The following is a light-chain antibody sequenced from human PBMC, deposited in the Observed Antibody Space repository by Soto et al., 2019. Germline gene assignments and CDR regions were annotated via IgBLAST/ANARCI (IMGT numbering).Light chain of an antibody. Sequence: QSALTQPPCASGSPGQSVTISCTGTRSDVGGYNYVSWYQQHPGKAPKLMIYEVSKRPSGVPDRFSGSKSGNTASLTVSGLQAEDEADYYCSSYTGSIYVVFGGGTQLTVL. J-gene: IGLJ2*01. V-gene: IGLV2-8*01. CDR2: EVS. CDR1: RSDVGGYNY. CDR3: SSYTGSIYVV.